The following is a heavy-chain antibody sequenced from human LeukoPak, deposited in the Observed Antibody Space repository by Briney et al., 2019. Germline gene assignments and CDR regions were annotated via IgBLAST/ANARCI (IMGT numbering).Heavy chain of an antibody. V-gene: IGHV1-2*02. CDR1: GYTFTGYY. CDR3: ARDRTTVTTGYYGMDV. D-gene: IGHD4-17*01. J-gene: IGHJ6*02. CDR2: INPNTGVT. Sequence: GPSVKVSCKASGYTFTGYYMHWVRQAPGQGLEWMGWINPNTGVTNYAQKFQGRVTLTRDTSIITAYMELTRLRSDDTAVYYCARDRTTVTTGYYGMDVWGQGTTVTVSS.